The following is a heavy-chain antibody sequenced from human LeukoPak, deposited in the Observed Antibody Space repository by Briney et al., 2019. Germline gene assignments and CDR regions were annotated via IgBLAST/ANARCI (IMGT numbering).Heavy chain of an antibody. V-gene: IGHV4-59*01. D-gene: IGHD2-2*02. CDR1: GDSISRYY. CDR2: IYYNGGT. CDR3: ARDGCSSTSCYTWDWFDP. Sequence: SETLSLTCTVSGDSISRYYRSWIRQPPGKGLEWIGYIYYNGGTKYNPSLESRVTISRDTSKNQFSLTVTSVTAADTAVYYCARDGCSSTSCYTWDWFDPWGQGTLVTVSS. J-gene: IGHJ5*02.